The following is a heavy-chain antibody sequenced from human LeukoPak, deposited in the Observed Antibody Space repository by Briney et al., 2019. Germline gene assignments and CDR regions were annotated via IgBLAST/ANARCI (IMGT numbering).Heavy chain of an antibody. J-gene: IGHJ4*02. D-gene: IGHD6-13*01. CDR3: ARHTSNRWSYFDL. Sequence: SETLSLTCTVSGGYISSYYWSWIRQPPGKGLEWIGYIFYSGSTNYNPSLRSRVTISVDTSKNQFSLQLTSVTAADTALYFCARHTSNRWSYFDLWGQGALVTVSS. V-gene: IGHV4-59*08. CDR1: GGYISSYY. CDR2: IFYSGST.